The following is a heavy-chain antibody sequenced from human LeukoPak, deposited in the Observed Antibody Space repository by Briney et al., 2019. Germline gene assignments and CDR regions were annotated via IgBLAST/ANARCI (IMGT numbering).Heavy chain of an antibody. CDR2: ISSNGDST. CDR1: GFTFSSYA. J-gene: IGHJ4*02. D-gene: IGHD5-12*01. Sequence: GGSLRLSCAASGFTFSSYAMHWVRQAPGKGLEYVSAISSNGDSTYYANSVKGRFTISRDNSKNTLYLQMGSLRVEDMAVYYCARGGGYRGYGQDYWGQGTLVTVS. V-gene: IGHV3-64*01. CDR3: ARGGGYRGYGQDY.